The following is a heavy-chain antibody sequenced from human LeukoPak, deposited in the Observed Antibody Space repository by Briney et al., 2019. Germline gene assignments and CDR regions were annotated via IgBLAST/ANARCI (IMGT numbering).Heavy chain of an antibody. D-gene: IGHD5-12*01. CDR1: GFTFSSYG. J-gene: IGHJ4*02. CDR2: IDSDGSST. CDR3: TRGYVGIDY. Sequence: EPGGSLRLSCAASGFTFSSYGMHWVRQAPGKGLVWVSRIDSDGSSTTYADSVKGRFTISRDNAKNTLYLQMNSLRAEDTAVYYCTRGYVGIDYWGQGTLVTVSS. V-gene: IGHV3-74*01.